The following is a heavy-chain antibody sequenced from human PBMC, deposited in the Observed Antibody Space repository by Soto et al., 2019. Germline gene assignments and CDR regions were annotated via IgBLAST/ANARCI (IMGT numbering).Heavy chain of an antibody. V-gene: IGHV2-5*02. CDR3: AHRRGFGELLN. D-gene: IGHD3-10*01. CDR2: IYWDDNK. Sequence: QITLKESGPTLVKPTQTLTLTCTFSGFSLSTSGMGVGWIRQPPGKALEWLALIYWDDNKLYSPSLKSRLTXTXXTSKTQVVLTMTNMDPVDTATYYCAHRRGFGELLNWGQGPLVTVSS. J-gene: IGHJ4*02. CDR1: GFSLSTSGMG.